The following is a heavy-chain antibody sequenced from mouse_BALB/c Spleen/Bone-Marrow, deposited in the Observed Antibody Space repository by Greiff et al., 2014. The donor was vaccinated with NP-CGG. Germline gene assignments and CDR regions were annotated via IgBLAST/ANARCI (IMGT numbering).Heavy chain of an antibody. V-gene: IGHV2-6-7*01. CDR1: GFSLTGFG. D-gene: IGHD2-10*02. Sequence: VQLVESGPGLVAPSQSLSITCTVSGFSLTGFGINWIRQPPGKGLEWLGMIWGDGTTDYYSALKSRLSIKKDNSKSQVFLKMNSLQAGDTARYYCAREKYGNYYAMDYWGQGTSVTVSS. J-gene: IGHJ4*01. CDR3: AREKYGNYYAMDY. CDR2: IWGDGTT.